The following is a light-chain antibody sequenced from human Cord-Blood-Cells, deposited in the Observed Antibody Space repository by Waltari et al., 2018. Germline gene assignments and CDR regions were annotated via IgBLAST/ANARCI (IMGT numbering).Light chain of an antibody. V-gene: IGKV3-15*01. CDR1: QSVSSN. J-gene: IGKJ3*01. CDR3: QQHNNWPPEKVT. CDR2: GAS. Sequence: EIVMTQSPATLSVSPGERATLSCRASQSVSSNLAWYQQKPGQAPRLLIYGASTRATGIPARFSGSGSGTEFTLTISSLQSEDFAVYYCQQHNNWPPEKVTFGPGTKVDIK.